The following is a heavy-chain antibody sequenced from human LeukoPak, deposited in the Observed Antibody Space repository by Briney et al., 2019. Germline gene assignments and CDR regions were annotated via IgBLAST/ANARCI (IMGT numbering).Heavy chain of an antibody. Sequence: PGGSLRLSCAASGFTFSSYSTNWVRQAPGKGLEWVSSISSSSSYIYYADSVKGRFTISRDNAKNSLYLQMNSLRAEDTAVYYCARDFCTNGVCYRAFDIWGQGTMVTVSS. J-gene: IGHJ3*02. V-gene: IGHV3-21*01. CDR3: ARDFCTNGVCYRAFDI. CDR1: GFTFSSYS. D-gene: IGHD2-8*01. CDR2: ISSSSSYI.